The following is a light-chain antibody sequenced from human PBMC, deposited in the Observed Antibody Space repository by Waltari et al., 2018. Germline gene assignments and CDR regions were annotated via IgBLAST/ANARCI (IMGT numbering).Light chain of an antibody. CDR1: QDISNY. CDR3: QQYDNLPWT. CDR2: DAS. V-gene: IGKV1-33*01. J-gene: IGKJ1*01. Sequence: DIQMTQSPSSLSASVGDRVTITCKASQDISNYLNWYQQKAGKAPKLLIYDASNVETGVPSRFSGSGSGTDFTFTISSLQPEDIATYYCQQYDNLPWTFGQGTKVEIK.